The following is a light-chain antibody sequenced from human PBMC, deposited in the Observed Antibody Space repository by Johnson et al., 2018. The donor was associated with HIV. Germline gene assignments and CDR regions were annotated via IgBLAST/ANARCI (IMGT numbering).Light chain of an antibody. J-gene: IGLJ1*01. CDR3: GTWDNSLTPFYV. V-gene: IGLV1-51*02. CDR2: ETN. Sequence: QSVLTQPPSVSAAPGQKVTISCSGSSSNIGNNYVSWYQQLPGTAPKLLIYETNKRPSGIPDRFSGSKSGTSATLGITGLQTGDEADYYCGTWDNSLTPFYVFGTATKVTV. CDR1: SSNIGNNY.